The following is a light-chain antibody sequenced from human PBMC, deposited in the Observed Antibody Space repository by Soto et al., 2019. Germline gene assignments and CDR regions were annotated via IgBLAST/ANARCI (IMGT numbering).Light chain of an antibody. CDR2: AAS. V-gene: IGKV1-39*01. CDR1: QIISTY. Sequence: DIRITQFPSSLSSSVGDRVTITCLASQIISTYLNWYQQKAGLAPKLLIYAASSLRSGVPSRFSGSGSGTDFTLTISNLQPEDFATYYCQQSFGTVWTFGQGTKVDIK. CDR3: QQSFGTVWT. J-gene: IGKJ1*01.